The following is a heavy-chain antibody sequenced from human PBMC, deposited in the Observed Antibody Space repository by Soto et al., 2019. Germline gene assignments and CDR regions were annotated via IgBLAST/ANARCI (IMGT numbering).Heavy chain of an antibody. D-gene: IGHD3-10*02. V-gene: IGHV4-59*01. CDR2: INHAGST. J-gene: IGHJ4*02. Sequence: SETLSLTCTVSGDSISGFYWSWIRQPPGKGLEWIGYINHAGSTYYSPSLQSRVTISLDSSKNQFSLILTSVIAADTAVYFCATFRRNYFLLCGQGTLVTVSS. CDR3: ATFRRNYFLL. CDR1: GDSISGFY.